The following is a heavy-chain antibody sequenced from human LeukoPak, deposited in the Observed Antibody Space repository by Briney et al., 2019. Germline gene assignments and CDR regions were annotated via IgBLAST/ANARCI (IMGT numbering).Heavy chain of an antibody. CDR2: ISSGSSTI. CDR3: AGIPLSTYMVDY. J-gene: IGHJ4*02. D-gene: IGHD2-21*01. CDR1: GFTFSSYS. Sequence: GGSLRLSCAASGFTFSSYSMNWVRQAPGKGLGWGSYISSGSSTIHYADSVKGRFTISRDNAKSSLFLQMNSMRAEDTAVYYCAGIPLSTYMVDYWGQGTLVTVSS. V-gene: IGHV3-48*01.